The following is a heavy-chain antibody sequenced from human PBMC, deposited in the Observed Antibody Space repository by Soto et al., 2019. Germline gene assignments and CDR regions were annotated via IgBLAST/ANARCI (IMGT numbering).Heavy chain of an antibody. Sequence: ASVYVSCKASGYTFTSYAMHWVRQAPGQRLAWMGWINAGNGNTKYSQKFQGRVTITRDTSASTAYMELSSLRSEATAVYYCARDVGLYGSGKTDSYYYDVMDVWGQGTTVTVSS. CDR2: INAGNGNT. CDR3: ARDVGLYGSGKTDSYYYDVMDV. J-gene: IGHJ6*02. D-gene: IGHD3-10*01. CDR1: GYTFTSYA. V-gene: IGHV1-3*01.